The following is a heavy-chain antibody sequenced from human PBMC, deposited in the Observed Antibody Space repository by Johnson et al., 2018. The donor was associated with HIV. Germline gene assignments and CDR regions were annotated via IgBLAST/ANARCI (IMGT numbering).Heavy chain of an antibody. CDR3: AREGWYGDYVDAFDI. D-gene: IGHD4-17*01. V-gene: IGHV3-20*04. J-gene: IGHJ3*02. Sequence: VKLVESGGGLVQPGGSLRLSCAASGFTFDDYGMSWVRQAPGKGLEWVSGISWNGGSTNYADSVKGRFTISRDNAKNSLYLQMNSLRAEDTAFYYCAREGWYGDYVDAFDIWGQGTMVTVSS. CDR1: GFTFDDYG. CDR2: ISWNGGST.